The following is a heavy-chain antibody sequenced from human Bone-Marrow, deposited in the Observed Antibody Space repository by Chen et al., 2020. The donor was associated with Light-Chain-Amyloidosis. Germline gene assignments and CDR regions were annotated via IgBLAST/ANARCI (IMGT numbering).Heavy chain of an antibody. V-gene: IGHV3-74*01. Sequence: EVQLVESGGGLVQPGGSLRLSCAASGFTFSSYWMHWVRQAPGKGLVWVSRINSDGSSTSYADSVKGRFTISRDNSKNALFLQMISLRAEDTAVYYCAKDISYDDILPGYPADAFDIWGQGTMVTVSS. D-gene: IGHD3-9*01. CDR1: GFTFSSYW. CDR2: INSDGSST. J-gene: IGHJ3*02. CDR3: AKDISYDDILPGYPADAFDI.